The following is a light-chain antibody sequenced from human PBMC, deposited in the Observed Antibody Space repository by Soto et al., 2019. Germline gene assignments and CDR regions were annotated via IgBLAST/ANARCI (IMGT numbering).Light chain of an antibody. CDR2: GAS. Sequence: EIVLTQSPDTLSLSPGDRATVSCRASQSVSSSNLAWYQQKPGQAPRLLIHGASSRATGIPDRFSGSGCGTDFSLTISRLEAEDFVVYFCHHYGRFLYTFGQGTKLEI. J-gene: IGKJ2*01. V-gene: IGKV3-20*01. CDR1: QSVSSSN. CDR3: HHYGRFLYT.